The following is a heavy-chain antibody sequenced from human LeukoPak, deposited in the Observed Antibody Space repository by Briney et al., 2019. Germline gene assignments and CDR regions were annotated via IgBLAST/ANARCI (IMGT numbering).Heavy chain of an antibody. D-gene: IGHD2-15*01. CDR3: ARDVDCSGGSCYSGFDY. J-gene: IGHJ4*02. Sequence: PGGSLRLSCAASGFTFSSYGMHWVRQAPGKGLEWVAVIWYDGSNKYYADSVKGRFTISRDNSKNTLYLQMNSLRAEDTAVYYCARDVDCSGGSCYSGFDYWGQGTLVTVSS. V-gene: IGHV3-33*01. CDR1: GFTFSSYG. CDR2: IWYDGSNK.